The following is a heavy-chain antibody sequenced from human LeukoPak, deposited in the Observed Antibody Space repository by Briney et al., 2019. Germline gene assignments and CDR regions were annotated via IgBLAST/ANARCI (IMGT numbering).Heavy chain of an antibody. CDR3: ARVRDPDYGGNSGAFDI. CDR1: GGTFSSYA. CDR2: IIPILGIA. Sequence: SVKVSCKASGGTFSSYAISWERQAPGQGLEWMGRIIPILGIANYAQKFQGRVTITADKSTSTAYMELSSLRSEDTAVYYCARVRDPDYGGNSGAFDIWGQGTIVTVSS. D-gene: IGHD4-23*01. J-gene: IGHJ3*02. V-gene: IGHV1-69*04.